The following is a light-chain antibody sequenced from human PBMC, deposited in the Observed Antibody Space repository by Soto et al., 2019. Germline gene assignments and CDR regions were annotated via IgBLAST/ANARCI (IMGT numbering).Light chain of an antibody. CDR2: DSS. Sequence: VLTQSPATLSLSPGERATLSCRASQTVSSLLAWYQQKPGQAPRLLIHDSSDRATGIPARFSGSGSGTDFTLTISSLEPEDGAVYYCQQRSNWPRTVGGGTKVDSK. CDR3: QQRSNWPRT. CDR1: QTVSSL. V-gene: IGKV3-11*01. J-gene: IGKJ4*01.